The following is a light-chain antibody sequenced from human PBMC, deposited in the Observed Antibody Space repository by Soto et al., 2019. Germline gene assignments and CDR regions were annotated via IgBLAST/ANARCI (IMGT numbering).Light chain of an antibody. CDR3: GSSDSSLSAYV. J-gene: IGLJ1*01. Sequence: QSVLTQPPSVSAAPGQKVTISGSGSRSNIGGNSVSWYQQLPGTAPKLRIYDDNKRPSGIPDLFSGSNSGTSATLGITGFQTGDEADYYCGSSDSSLSAYVFGTGTKSPS. CDR1: RSNIGGNS. CDR2: DDN. V-gene: IGLV1-51*01.